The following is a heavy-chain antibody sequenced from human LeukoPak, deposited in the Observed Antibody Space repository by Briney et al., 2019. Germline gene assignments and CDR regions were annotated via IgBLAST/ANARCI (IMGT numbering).Heavy chain of an antibody. Sequence: PGGSLRLSCAGSGFTFSSYAMSWVRQAPGKGLEWVSAISGSGDSTYYADSMKGRFTSSRDNSENTLYLQMSSLRAEDTAIYYCAREASDWPNNWFDTWGQGTLVTVSS. V-gene: IGHV3-23*01. CDR1: GFTFSSYA. CDR3: AREASDWPNNWFDT. CDR2: ISGSGDST. J-gene: IGHJ5*02. D-gene: IGHD2-21*02.